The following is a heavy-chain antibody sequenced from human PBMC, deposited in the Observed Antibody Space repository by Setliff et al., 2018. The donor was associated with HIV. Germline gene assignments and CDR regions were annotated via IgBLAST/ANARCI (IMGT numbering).Heavy chain of an antibody. J-gene: IGHJ5*02. CDR2: MNPNSGNT. Sequence: ASVKVSCKASGYTFTKFDINWVRQATGQGLEWMGWMNPNSGNTGFAQKLQGRVTMTRNTSISTAYMELRSLRSEDTAVYFCARTWGAGVTGYWFEPWGQGTRVTVSS. D-gene: IGHD3-9*01. V-gene: IGHV1-8*01. CDR3: ARTWGAGVTGYWFEP. CDR1: GYTFTKFD.